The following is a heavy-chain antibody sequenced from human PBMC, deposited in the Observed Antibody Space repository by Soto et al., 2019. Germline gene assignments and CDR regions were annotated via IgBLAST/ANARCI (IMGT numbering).Heavy chain of an antibody. Sequence: PGASLRLSCAASGFTFSNYGMQWVRQAPGKGLEAMAVLSSAGSIKDYAHSGKGRFTISRDNSNNTVFLQMNSLRAEDTAVYYCAKDRGNSYGGFFDYCGQGTLVTVYS. CDR2: LSSAGSIK. V-gene: IGHV3-30*18. CDR3: AKDRGNSYGGFFDY. D-gene: IGHD5-18*01. J-gene: IGHJ4*02. CDR1: GFTFSNYG.